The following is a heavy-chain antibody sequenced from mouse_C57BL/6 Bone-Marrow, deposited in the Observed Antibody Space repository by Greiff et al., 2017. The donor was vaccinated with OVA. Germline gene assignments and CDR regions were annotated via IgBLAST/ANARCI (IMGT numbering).Heavy chain of an antibody. D-gene: IGHD1-1*01. CDR1: GYTFTSYW. CDR3: ARRENYYGSSYVGPAHWYFDV. J-gene: IGHJ1*03. V-gene: IGHV1-50*01. Sequence: QVQLQQPGAELVKPGASVKLSCKASGYTFTSYWMQWVKQRPGQGLEWIGEIDPSDSYTNYNQKFKGKATLTVDTSSSTAYMQLSSLTSEDSAVYYCARRENYYGSSYVGPAHWYFDVWGTGTTVTVSS. CDR2: IDPSDSYT.